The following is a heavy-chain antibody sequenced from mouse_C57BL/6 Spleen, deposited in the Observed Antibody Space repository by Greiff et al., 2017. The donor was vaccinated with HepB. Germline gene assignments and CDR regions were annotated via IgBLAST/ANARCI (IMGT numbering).Heavy chain of an antibody. D-gene: IGHD2-1*01. CDR2: ISSGSSTI. J-gene: IGHJ4*01. CDR1: GFTFSDYG. CDR3: ARLYGNFPLYAMDY. V-gene: IGHV5-17*01. Sequence: EVQRVESGGGLVKPGGSLKLSCAASGFTFSDYGMHWVRQAPEKGLEWVAYISSGSSTIYYADTVKGRFTISRDNAKNTLFLQMTSLRSEDTAMYYCARLYGNFPLYAMDYWGQGTSVTVSS.